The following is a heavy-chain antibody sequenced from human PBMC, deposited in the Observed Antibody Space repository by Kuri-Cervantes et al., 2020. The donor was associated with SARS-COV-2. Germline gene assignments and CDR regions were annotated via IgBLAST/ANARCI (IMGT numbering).Heavy chain of an antibody. V-gene: IGHV3-21*01. CDR3: ARGNTRRHTIFGVLIAPCIDY. D-gene: IGHD3-3*01. CDR2: ISSSGNYV. Sequence: GGSLRLSCAASGFPFNTYTMNWVRQAPGKGLEWVSSISSSGNYVYYADSVTGRFTISRDNVKNSVFLQMNSLRAEDTAVYYCARGNTRRHTIFGVLIAPCIDYWGQGTLVTVSS. CDR1: GFPFNTYT. J-gene: IGHJ4*02.